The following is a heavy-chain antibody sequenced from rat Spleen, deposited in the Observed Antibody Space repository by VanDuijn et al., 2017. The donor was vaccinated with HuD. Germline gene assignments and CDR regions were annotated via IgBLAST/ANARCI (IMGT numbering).Heavy chain of an antibody. Sequence: EVQLVESDGDLVQPGRSLKLSCAASGFTFSDYYMAWVRQAPTKGLEWVATISYDGSSAYYRDSVKGRFTISRDNAKSTLYLQMDSLRSEDTATYYCARQRIDFDYWGQGVMVTVSS. CDR2: ISYDGSSA. V-gene: IGHV5-29*01. CDR1: GFTFSDYY. J-gene: IGHJ2*01. D-gene: IGHD1-6*01. CDR3: ARQRIDFDY.